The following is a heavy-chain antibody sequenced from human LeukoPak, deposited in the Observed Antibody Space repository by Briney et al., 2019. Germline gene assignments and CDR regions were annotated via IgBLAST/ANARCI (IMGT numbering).Heavy chain of an antibody. CDR1: GGSISSYY. J-gene: IGHJ4*02. D-gene: IGHD4/OR15-4a*01. CDR2: IYSSGST. CDR3: EREYPTMALARFDY. V-gene: IGHV4-4*07. Sequence: PSETLSLTCTVSGGSISSYYWTWIRQPAGKGLEWIGRIYSSGSTNYNPSLKSRVTMSVDTSKNQFSLKLTSVTAADTAVYYCEREYPTMALARFDYWGQGTLVTVSS.